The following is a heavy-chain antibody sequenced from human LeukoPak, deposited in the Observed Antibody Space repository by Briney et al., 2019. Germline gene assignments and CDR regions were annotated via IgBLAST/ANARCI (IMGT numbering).Heavy chain of an antibody. J-gene: IGHJ4*02. V-gene: IGHV3-30-3*01. CDR3: AQQLGWGRWFDY. D-gene: IGHD6-13*01. Sequence: GGSLRLSCAASGFTFSSYAMHWVRQAPGKGLEWVAVISYDGSNKYYEDSVKGRFTISRDNSKNTLYLQMNSLRAEDTAVYHCAQQLGWGRWFDYWGQGTLVTVSS. CDR2: ISYDGSNK. CDR1: GFTFSSYA.